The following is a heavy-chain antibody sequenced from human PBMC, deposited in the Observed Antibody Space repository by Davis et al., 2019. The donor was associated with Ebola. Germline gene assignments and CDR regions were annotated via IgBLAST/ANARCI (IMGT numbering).Heavy chain of an antibody. V-gene: IGHV1-2*02. CDR3: ARDGYGSGSYLFDP. D-gene: IGHD3-10*01. CDR2: INPNSGGT. Sequence: ASVKVSCKASGYTFIDNYMHWVRQAPGQGLEWMGWINPNSGGTNYAQKFQGRVTMTRDTSISTAYMELSRLRSDDTAVYYCARDGYGSGSYLFDPWGQGTLVTVSS. CDR1: GYTFIDNY. J-gene: IGHJ5*02.